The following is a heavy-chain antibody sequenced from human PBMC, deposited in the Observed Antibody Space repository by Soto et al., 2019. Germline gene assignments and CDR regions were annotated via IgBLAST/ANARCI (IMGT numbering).Heavy chain of an antibody. J-gene: IGHJ6*02. CDR2: INGYTGNT. Sequence: ASVKVSCKASGYTFTSYGLSWVRQAPGQGLEWMGWINGYTGNTNYAQKFQGRVTMTTDTSTNTAYLDLWTLISDDTAVYYCARDYGSGSYYNQPNYYGMDVWGQGTTVTVSS. CDR1: GYTFTSYG. V-gene: IGHV1-18*01. CDR3: ARDYGSGSYYNQPNYYGMDV. D-gene: IGHD3-10*01.